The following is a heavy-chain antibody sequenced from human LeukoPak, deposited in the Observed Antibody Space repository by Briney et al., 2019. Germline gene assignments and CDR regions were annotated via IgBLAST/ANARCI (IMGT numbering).Heavy chain of an antibody. CDR3: ARLYCSDGTCHFDY. Sequence: GGSLRLSCAASGFTFSSYSMNWFRQAPGKGLEWVSTISTSSRSIYYADSVKGRFTISRDNAKNSLYLQMNSLRAEDTAVYYCARLYCSDGTCHFDYWGQGTLLTVSS. CDR1: GFTFSSYS. J-gene: IGHJ4*02. CDR2: ISTSSRSI. D-gene: IGHD2-15*01. V-gene: IGHV3-21*01.